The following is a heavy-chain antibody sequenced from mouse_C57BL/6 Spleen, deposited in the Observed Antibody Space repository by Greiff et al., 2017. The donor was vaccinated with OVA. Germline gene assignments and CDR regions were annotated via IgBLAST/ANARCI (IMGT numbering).Heavy chain of an antibody. J-gene: IGHJ4*01. CDR1: GFTFSDYG. D-gene: IGHD2-3*01. CDR2: ISSGSSTI. CDR3: ARGLLRNYAMDY. V-gene: IGHV5-17*01. Sequence: EVQGVESGGDLVKPGGSLKLSCAASGFTFSDYGMHWVRQDPEKGLEWVAYISSGSSTIYYADTVKGRFTISRDNAKNTLFLQMTSLRSEDTAMYYCARGLLRNYAMDYWGQGTSVTVSS.